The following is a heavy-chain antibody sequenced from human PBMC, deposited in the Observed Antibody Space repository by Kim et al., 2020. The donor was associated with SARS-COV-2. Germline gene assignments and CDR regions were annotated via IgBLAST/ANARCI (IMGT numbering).Heavy chain of an antibody. CDR2: INPNSGGT. D-gene: IGHD3-10*01. CDR3: AKNGGEIFQLVYYYYGMDV. CDR1: GYTFTGYY. V-gene: IGHV1-2*06. Sequence: ASVKVSCEASGYTFTGYYIHWVRQAPGQGLEWMGRINPNSGGTNYAQKFDGRVTLTKDTSIGTAYMELSGLTSDDTAVYYCAKNGGEIFQLVYYYYGMDV. J-gene: IGHJ6*01.